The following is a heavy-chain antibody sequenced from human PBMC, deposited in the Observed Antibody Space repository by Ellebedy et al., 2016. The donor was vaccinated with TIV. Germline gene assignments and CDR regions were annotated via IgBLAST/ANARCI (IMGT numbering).Heavy chain of an antibody. Sequence: GESLKISXAASGLIFSNVWMGWVRQAPGKGLERVANINKDGSEKYYADSVKGRFIISRDNAKNSSFLQMNSLRGDDAAMYYCTGRGGCNTSCSDHWGHGTVVSVSS. CDR1: GLIFSNVW. D-gene: IGHD3-16*01. CDR2: INKDGSEK. V-gene: IGHV3-7*01. CDR3: TGRGGCNTSCSDH. J-gene: IGHJ4*01.